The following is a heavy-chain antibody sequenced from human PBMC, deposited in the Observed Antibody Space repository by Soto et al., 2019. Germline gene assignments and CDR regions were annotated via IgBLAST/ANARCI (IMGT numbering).Heavy chain of an antibody. D-gene: IGHD3-10*01. CDR1: GGSISSGGYY. V-gene: IGHV4-31*03. Sequence: PSETLSLTCTVSGGSISSGGYYWSWIRQHPGKGLEWIGYIYYSGSTYYNPSLKSRVTISVDTSKNQFSLKLSSVTAADTAVYYCVTMVRGVIPLYFDYWGQGTLVTVSS. CDR2: IYYSGST. J-gene: IGHJ4*02. CDR3: VTMVRGVIPLYFDY.